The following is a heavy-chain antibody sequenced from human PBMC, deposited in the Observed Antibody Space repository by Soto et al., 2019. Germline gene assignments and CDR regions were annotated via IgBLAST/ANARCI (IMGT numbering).Heavy chain of an antibody. Sequence: SETLSLTCTVSGRTFSINADFWYLAWIRQPPGKGLEWIGSIYYSGSTYYNPSLKSRVTISVDTSKNQFSLKLSSVTAADTAVYYCARHLSSSWFDYWGQGTLVTVSS. CDR1: GRTFSINADF. CDR2: IYYSGST. D-gene: IGHD6-13*01. J-gene: IGHJ4*02. CDR3: ARHLSSSWFDY. V-gene: IGHV4-39*01.